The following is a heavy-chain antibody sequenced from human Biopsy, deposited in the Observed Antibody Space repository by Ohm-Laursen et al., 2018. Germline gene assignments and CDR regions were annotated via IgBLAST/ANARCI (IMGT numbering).Heavy chain of an antibody. J-gene: IGHJ4*02. CDR1: GFTFSNYW. V-gene: IGHV3-7*04. D-gene: IGHD6-13*01. CDR3: ARGPSGTAAGRFAS. CDR2: MNQDGSEE. Sequence: SLRLSCSASGFTFSNYWMTWVRQAPGKGLEWVANMNQDGSEEHYVDSVKGRFTISRDNSKSSLYLQMNSLRDEDTAVYYCARGPSGTAAGRFASWGQGTLVTVSS.